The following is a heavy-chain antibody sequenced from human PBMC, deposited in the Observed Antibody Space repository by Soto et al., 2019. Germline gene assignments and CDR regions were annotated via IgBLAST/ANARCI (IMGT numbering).Heavy chain of an antibody. V-gene: IGHV4-59*01. J-gene: IGHJ4*02. D-gene: IGHD2-15*01. CDR3: ARIYCSGGSCYSFD. CDR2: IYYSGST. CDR1: GGSISSYY. Sequence: SETLSLTCTVSGGSISSYYWSWIRQPPGKGLEWIGYIYYSGSTNYNPSLKSRVTISVDTSKNQFSLKLSSVTAADTAVYYCARIYCSGGSCYSFDWGQGTLVTVSS.